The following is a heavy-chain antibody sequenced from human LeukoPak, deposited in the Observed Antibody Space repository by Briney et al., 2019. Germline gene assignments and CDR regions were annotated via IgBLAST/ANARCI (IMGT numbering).Heavy chain of an antibody. CDR2: SYHTGTI. D-gene: IGHD3-22*01. J-gene: IGHJ4*02. V-gene: IGHV4-31*03. CDR1: GGSISSGGYY. Sequence: SETLSLTCTVSGGSISSGGYYWSWIRQHPGKGLEWIGYSYHTGTIYYNPSLKSRLTISVDTSKNQFSLKLSSVTAADTAVYYCARNYYDSSGYYYNDYWGQGILVTVSS. CDR3: ARNYYDSSGYYYNDY.